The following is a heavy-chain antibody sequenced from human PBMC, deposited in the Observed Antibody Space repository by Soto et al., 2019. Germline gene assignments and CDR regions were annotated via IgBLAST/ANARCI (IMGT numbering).Heavy chain of an antibody. Sequence: PGGSLSLSCAASGFTFSSYSMNWVRQAPGKGLEWVSSISSSSSYIYYADSVKGRFTISRDNAKNSLYLQMNSLRAEDTAVYYCARVGDDTDAFDIWGQGTMVTVSS. CDR1: GFTFSSYS. CDR2: ISSSSSYI. CDR3: ARVGDDTDAFDI. V-gene: IGHV3-21*01. D-gene: IGHD3-10*01. J-gene: IGHJ3*02.